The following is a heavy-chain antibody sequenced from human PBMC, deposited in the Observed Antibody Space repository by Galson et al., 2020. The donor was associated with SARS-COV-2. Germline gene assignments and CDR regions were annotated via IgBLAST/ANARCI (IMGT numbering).Heavy chain of an antibody. CDR3: ASGVSMITFGGVIVTRDY. D-gene: IGHD3-16*02. CDR2: ISSSSSYI. V-gene: IGHV3-21*01. CDR1: GFTFSNFA. J-gene: IGHJ4*02. Sequence: GGSLRLSCAASGFTFSNFAMNWVRQAPGKGLEWVASISSSSSYIYYADSVKGRFTISRDNAKNSLYLQMNSLRAEDTAVYYCASGVSMITFGGVIVTRDYWGQGTLVTVSS.